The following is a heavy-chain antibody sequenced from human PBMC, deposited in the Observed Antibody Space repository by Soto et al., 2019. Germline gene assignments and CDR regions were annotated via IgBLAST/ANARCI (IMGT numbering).Heavy chain of an antibody. D-gene: IGHD1-26*01. CDR2: IYSGGST. CDR1: GFTVSSNY. Sequence: GGSLRLSCAASGFTVSSNYMSWVRQAPGKGLEWVSVIYSGGSTYYADSVKGRFTISRDNSKNTLYLQMNSLRAEDTAVYYCARGARWEQAKAAFDIWGQGTMVTVSS. V-gene: IGHV3-53*01. J-gene: IGHJ3*02. CDR3: ARGARWEQAKAAFDI.